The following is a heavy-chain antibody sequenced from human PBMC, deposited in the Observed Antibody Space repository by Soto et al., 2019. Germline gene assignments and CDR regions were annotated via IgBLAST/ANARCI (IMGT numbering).Heavy chain of an antibody. Sequence: QEQLVESGGGVVQPGKSLRLSCVASGIAFSRYGMHWVRQAPGKGLEWLALIWHDGSDKYYADSVKGRFTISRDNSKNTLYLQMHSLRAEDTAVYYCAGEPKGGAYDMDVWGQGTTVTVSS. D-gene: IGHD3-16*01. V-gene: IGHV3-33*01. CDR1: GIAFSRYG. J-gene: IGHJ6*02. CDR3: AGEPKGGAYDMDV. CDR2: IWHDGSDK.